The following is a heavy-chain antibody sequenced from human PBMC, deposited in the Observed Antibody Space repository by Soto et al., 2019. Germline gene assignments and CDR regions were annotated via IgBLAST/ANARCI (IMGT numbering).Heavy chain of an antibody. J-gene: IGHJ4*02. D-gene: IGHD6-19*01. Sequence: LSETLSLTCAVSGYSISSGHYWGWIRQPPGKGPEWIGSVFHIGRAFYNPSLKSQVTMSVDTSKNQFSLNLTSATAADTAIYYCARGTYTTGWYYFDYWGQGTLVTVSS. CDR1: GYSISSGHY. CDR2: VFHIGRA. V-gene: IGHV4-38-2*01. CDR3: ARGTYTTGWYYFDY.